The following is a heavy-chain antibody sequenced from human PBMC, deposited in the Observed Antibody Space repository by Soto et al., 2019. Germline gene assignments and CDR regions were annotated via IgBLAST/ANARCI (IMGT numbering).Heavy chain of an antibody. Sequence: ASVKVSCKASGYTFTSYGISWVRQAPGQGLEWMGWISAYNGNTNYAQKLQGRVTMTTDTSTSTAYMELRSLRSDDTAVYYCARVSRYYDCTCYSNWGQGALVTVSS. CDR2: ISAYNGNT. D-gene: IGHD3-22*01. V-gene: IGHV1-18*01. CDR3: ARVSRYYDCTCYSN. CDR1: GYTFTSYG. J-gene: IGHJ4*02.